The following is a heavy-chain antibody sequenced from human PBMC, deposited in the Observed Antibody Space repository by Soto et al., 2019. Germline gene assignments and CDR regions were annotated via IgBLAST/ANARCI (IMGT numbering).Heavy chain of an antibody. J-gene: IGHJ5*02. D-gene: IGHD6-19*01. CDR2: ISSSGSTI. CDR1: GFTFSSSS. Sequence: SLILSFAASGFTFSSSSMNWIRQAPGKGLDGVSYISSSGSTIYYADTVKGRFTIHRDNDKNSLYLQMKGLRDEDTAVYYCARDRVEVAVTGWFDPWVHGTLVTVAS. V-gene: IGHV3-48*02. CDR3: ARDRVEVAVTGWFDP.